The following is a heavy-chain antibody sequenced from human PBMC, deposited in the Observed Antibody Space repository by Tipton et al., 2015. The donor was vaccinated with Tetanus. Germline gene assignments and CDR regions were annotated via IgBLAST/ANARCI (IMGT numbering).Heavy chain of an antibody. CDR2: VVVGDS. V-gene: IGHV4-34*01. CDR3: ARWRDGFNRALDS. Sequence: TLSLTCAVYGASFSDYYWSWIRQAPGKGLEWIGEVVVGDSNYNPSLKSRVTISMNTANNHIYLNLTSVTAADTAVYYCARWRDGFNRALDSWGQGIMVTVSS. D-gene: IGHD5-24*01. CDR1: GASFSDYY. J-gene: IGHJ4*02.